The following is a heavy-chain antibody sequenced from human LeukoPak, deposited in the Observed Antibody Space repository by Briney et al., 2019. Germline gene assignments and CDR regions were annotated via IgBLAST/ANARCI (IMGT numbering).Heavy chain of an antibody. CDR1: RFNFASNW. D-gene: IGHD7-27*01. V-gene: IGHV3-74*01. CDR3: ASSLGPLTEY. J-gene: IGHJ4*01. CDR2: INSGGSGT. Sequence: PGGSLRLSCAASRFNFASNWMHWVRQTPGKGLMWVSCINSGGSGTSYAGSVEGRFTISRDNAKNTLYLQMNNLRAEDTAMYYCASSLGPLTEYWGQGTLVTVSS.